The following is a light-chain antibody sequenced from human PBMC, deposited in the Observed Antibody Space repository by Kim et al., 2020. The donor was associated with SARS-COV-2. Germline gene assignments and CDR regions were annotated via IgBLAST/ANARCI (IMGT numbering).Light chain of an antibody. J-gene: IGLJ3*02. CDR3: CSYAGSYPWV. CDR2: DVS. Sequence: GQSVDISCTRTSSDVGGYNYVSWYQQHPRKAPILMIYDVSKWPSGVPDRFSGSKSGNPASLSISGLQAQDEADYYCCSYAGSYPWVFGGGTQLTVL. V-gene: IGLV2-11*01. CDR1: SSDVGGYNY.